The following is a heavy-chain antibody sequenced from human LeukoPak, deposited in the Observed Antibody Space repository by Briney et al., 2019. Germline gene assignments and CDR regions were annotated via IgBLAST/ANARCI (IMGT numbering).Heavy chain of an antibody. D-gene: IGHD3-3*01. Sequence: GGSLRLSCAASGFTLSSYAMRWVRPAPGEGVEWGSAINGSGGSTYYADSVKGRFTISRDNSKNTLYLQMNSLRAEDTAVYYCAKPSYYDFWSGYYPDAFDIWGQGTMVTVSS. V-gene: IGHV3-23*01. J-gene: IGHJ3*02. CDR2: INGSGGST. CDR1: GFTLSSYA. CDR3: AKPSYYDFWSGYYPDAFDI.